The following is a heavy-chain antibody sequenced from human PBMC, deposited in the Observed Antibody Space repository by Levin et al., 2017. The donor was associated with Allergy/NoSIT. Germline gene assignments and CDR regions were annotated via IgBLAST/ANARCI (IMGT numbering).Heavy chain of an antibody. J-gene: IGHJ3*02. V-gene: IGHV5-51*01. CDR2: IYPGDSDT. CDR1: GYSFTSYW. D-gene: IGHD2-8*02. Sequence: GGSLRLSCKGSGYSFTSYWIGWVRQMPGKGLEWMGIIYPGDSDTRYSPSFQGQVTISADKSISTAYLQWSSLKASDTAMYYCARFPAGWWHNAFDIWGQGTMVTVSS. CDR3: ARFPAGWWHNAFDI.